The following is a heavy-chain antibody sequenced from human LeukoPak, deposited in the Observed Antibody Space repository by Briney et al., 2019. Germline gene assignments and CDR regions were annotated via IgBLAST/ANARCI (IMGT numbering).Heavy chain of an antibody. CDR3: ARDPALITMLARDHYYYGMDV. D-gene: IGHD3-10*02. Sequence: ASVKVSCKASGYAFTSYYMHWVRQAPGQGLEWMGIINPSGGSTSYAQKFQGRVTMTRDTSTSTVYMELSSLRSEDTAVYYCARDPALITMLARDHYYYGMDVWGQGTTVTVSS. CDR2: INPSGGST. V-gene: IGHV1-46*01. J-gene: IGHJ6*02. CDR1: GYAFTSYY.